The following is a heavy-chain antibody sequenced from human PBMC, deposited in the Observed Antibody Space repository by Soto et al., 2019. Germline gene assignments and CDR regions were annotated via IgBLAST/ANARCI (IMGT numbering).Heavy chain of an antibody. D-gene: IGHD2-15*01. V-gene: IGHV3-23*01. J-gene: IGHJ4*02. Sequence: EVQLLDSGGGLVQPGGSLRLSCAASGFTFSNYAMSWVRQAPGKGLELVSGVGGSGDSTYYADSVKGRFTISRDNSKDTLYLQMTSLRAEDTAVYYCAKSPLGYCSGGSCYPPHYFDYWGQGTLVTVSS. CDR3: AKSPLGYCSGGSCYPPHYFDY. CDR1: GFTFSNYA. CDR2: VGGSGDST.